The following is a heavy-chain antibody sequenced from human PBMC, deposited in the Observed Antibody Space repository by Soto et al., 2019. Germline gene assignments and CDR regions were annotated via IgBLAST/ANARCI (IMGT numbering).Heavy chain of an antibody. D-gene: IGHD6-6*01. CDR3: ARDRTLIAARPGYYYGMDV. CDR1: GGTFSSYA. CDR2: IIPIFGTA. J-gene: IGHJ6*02. V-gene: IGHV1-69*13. Sequence: ASVKVSCKASGGTFSSYAISWVRQAPGQGLEWMGGIIPIFGTANYAQKFQGRVTITADESTSTAYMELSSLRSEDTAVYYCARDRTLIAARPGYYYGMDVWGQGTTVTVSS.